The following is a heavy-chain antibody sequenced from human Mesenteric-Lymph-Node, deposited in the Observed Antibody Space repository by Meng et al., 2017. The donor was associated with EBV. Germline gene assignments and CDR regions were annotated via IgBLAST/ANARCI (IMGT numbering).Heavy chain of an antibody. V-gene: IGHV4-61*01. CDR1: GAAVISGSHY. CDR3: ARATTWGGGEDY. CDR2: VYYSGTT. D-gene: IGHD3-16*01. Sequence: QGQPQQWGAGLLKPSETLSLTCTVSGAAVISGSHYWSWIRQPPGKGLEWIGYVYYSGTTDYNPSLKSRVAISVDTSKNQVSLKMYSVTAADTATYYYARATTWGGGEDYWGQGTLVTVSS. J-gene: IGHJ4*02.